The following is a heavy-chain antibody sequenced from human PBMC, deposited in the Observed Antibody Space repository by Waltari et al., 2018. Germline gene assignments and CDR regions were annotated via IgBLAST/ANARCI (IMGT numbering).Heavy chain of an antibody. CDR2: MNPNSGNT. CDR3: ALTLDTAMGDAFDI. CDR1: GHTFPHPA. Sequence: QVQLVQSGAEVTNPGAPVKLSCQASGHTFPHPAIPWVRQATGQGLEWMGWMNPNSGNTGYAQKFQGRVTITRNTSISTAYMELSSLRSEDTAVYYCALTLDTAMGDAFDIWGQGTMVTVSS. D-gene: IGHD5-18*01. J-gene: IGHJ3*02. V-gene: IGHV1-8*03.